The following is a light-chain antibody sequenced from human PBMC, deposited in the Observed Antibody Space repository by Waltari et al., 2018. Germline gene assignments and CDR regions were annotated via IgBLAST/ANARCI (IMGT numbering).Light chain of an antibody. CDR3: QQRRNT. V-gene: IGKV1-33*01. J-gene: IGKJ4*01. CDR1: QDISNY. Sequence: DIQMTQSPSSLSASVGDRVTITCQASQDISNYLNWYQQKPGKAPKLLIYDASNLETGVPSSFTGSGSGTDFTFTISSLQPEEIATYYCQQRRNTFVGGTKVEIK. CDR2: DAS.